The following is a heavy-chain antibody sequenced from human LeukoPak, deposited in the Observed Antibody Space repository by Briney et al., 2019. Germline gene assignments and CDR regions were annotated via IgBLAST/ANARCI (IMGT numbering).Heavy chain of an antibody. V-gene: IGHV4-30-4*01. J-gene: IGHJ3*02. Sequence: PSQTLSLTCTVSGRSISSGDDYWSWIRQPPGKGLEWIGYIYYSGSTYYNPSLKSRVTISVDTSKNQFSLKLSSVTAADTAVYYCARLYDSSGYYYVAFDIWGQGTMVTVSS. D-gene: IGHD3-22*01. CDR2: IYYSGST. CDR1: GRSISSGDDY. CDR3: ARLYDSSGYYYVAFDI.